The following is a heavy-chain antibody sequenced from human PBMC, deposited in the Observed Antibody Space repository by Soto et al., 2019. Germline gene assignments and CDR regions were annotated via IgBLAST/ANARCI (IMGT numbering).Heavy chain of an antibody. CDR3: ARMHCSGGNCYPDWYFDL. V-gene: IGHV3-66*01. J-gene: IGHJ2*01. CDR2: IYRGGSL. D-gene: IGHD2-15*01. Sequence: EVQLVESGGGLVQPGGSLRLSCAASGFTVSDNYVNWVRQAPGKGLEGVSIIYRGGSLFYADSVQGRFTISRDASKNTVYLEMTSLRVDDTAVYHCARMHCSGGNCYPDWYFDLWGRGTLVTVSS. CDR1: GFTVSDNY.